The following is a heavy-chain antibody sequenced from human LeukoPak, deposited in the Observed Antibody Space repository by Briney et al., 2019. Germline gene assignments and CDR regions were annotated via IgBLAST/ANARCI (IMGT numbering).Heavy chain of an antibody. CDR2: IRSKPYTRTT. Sequence: PGRSLRLSCTASGFNFGDYAMSWVRQAPGKGLEWVGFIRSKPYTRTTEYAASVKGRFTISRDDSKTIAYLQMNSLQTEDTAVYYCARGHSYGRFWSNFDYWGQGTLVTVSS. V-gene: IGHV3-49*04. J-gene: IGHJ4*02. CDR1: GFNFGDYA. D-gene: IGHD5-18*01. CDR3: ARGHSYGRFWSNFDY.